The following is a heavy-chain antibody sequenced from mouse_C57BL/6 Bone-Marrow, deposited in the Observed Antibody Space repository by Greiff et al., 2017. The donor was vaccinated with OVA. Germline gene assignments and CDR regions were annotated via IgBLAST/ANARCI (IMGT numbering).Heavy chain of an antibody. V-gene: IGHV5-4*01. J-gene: IGHJ1*03. Sequence: LVESGGGLVKPGGSLKLSCAASGFTFSSYAMSWVRQTPEKRLEWVATISDGGSYTYYPDNVKGRFTISRDNAKNNLYLQMSHLKSEDTAMYYCAREGPYYYGSPYWYFDVWGTGTTVTVSS. CDR3: AREGPYYYGSPYWYFDV. CDR2: ISDGGSYT. CDR1: GFTFSSYA. D-gene: IGHD1-1*01.